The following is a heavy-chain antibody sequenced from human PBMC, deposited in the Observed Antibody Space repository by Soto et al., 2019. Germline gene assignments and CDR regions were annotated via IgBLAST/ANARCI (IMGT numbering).Heavy chain of an antibody. D-gene: IGHD4-17*01. Sequence: SETLSLTCSVSGDSISTSNYYWGWIRQPPGKGLEWIGHLFYSGSTYYNPSLKSRVSISVDTSKNEFSLKLTSITAADAAIYFCARRGGCDYLSDSWGQGILVTVSS. CDR3: ARRGGCDYLSDS. V-gene: IGHV4-39*07. CDR2: LFYSGST. J-gene: IGHJ4*02. CDR1: GDSISTSNYY.